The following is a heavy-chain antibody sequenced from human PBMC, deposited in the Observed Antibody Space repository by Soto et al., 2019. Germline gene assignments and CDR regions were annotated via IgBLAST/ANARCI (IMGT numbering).Heavy chain of an antibody. D-gene: IGHD3-9*01. V-gene: IGHV2-5*01. CDR3: AHLDSWLFDY. Sequence: QITLKESGPTLVKTTQTLTRTCTFSGFSLSTSGVGVGWIRQPPGKALEWLALIYWNDDKRYSPSLKSRLTITKDTSKNQVVLTMTNMDPVDTATYNCAHLDSWLFDYWGQGTLVTVSS. J-gene: IGHJ4*02. CDR2: IYWNDDK. CDR1: GFSLSTSGVG.